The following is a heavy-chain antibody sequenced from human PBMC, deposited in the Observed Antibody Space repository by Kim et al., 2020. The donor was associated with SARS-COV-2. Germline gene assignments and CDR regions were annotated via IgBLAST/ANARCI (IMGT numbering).Heavy chain of an antibody. CDR3: ARDGNGAAGYFDY. J-gene: IGHJ4*02. Sequence: GGSLRLSCAASGLTFSDYYMTWVRQAPGKGLEWVSYISPSGTTVYYADSVMGRFTISRDNAKSSFYLQMNSLRAEDTAVYYCARDGNGAAGYFDYWGQGT. CDR1: GLTFSDYY. CDR2: ISPSGTTV. D-gene: IGHD6-13*01. V-gene: IGHV3-11*01.